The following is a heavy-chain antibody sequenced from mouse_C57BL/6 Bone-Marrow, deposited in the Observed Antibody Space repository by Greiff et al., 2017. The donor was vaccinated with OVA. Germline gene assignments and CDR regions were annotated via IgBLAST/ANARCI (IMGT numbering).Heavy chain of an antibody. CDR1: GYSFTSGYD. CDR2: ISYSGKT. CDR3: ARGAKAGFAY. Sequence: EVHLVESGPGMVKPSQSLSLSCTVTGYSFTSGYDWHLIRHFPGNKLEWMGYISYSGKTNYNQSIKSRTSITHDTSKNHFFLKLNSVTTEDAATYYCARGAKAGFAYWGQGTLVTVSA. V-gene: IGHV3-1*01. J-gene: IGHJ3*01.